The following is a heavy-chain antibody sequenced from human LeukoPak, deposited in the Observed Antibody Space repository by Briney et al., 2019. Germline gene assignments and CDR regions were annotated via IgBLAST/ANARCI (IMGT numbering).Heavy chain of an antibody. Sequence: GGSLRLSCAASGFTFSSRDMNWVRQAPGTGLEWISYIGISETATLYADSLKGRFTISRDNAKDSVYLQMNRLTVEDTAVYYCATDTPRHLDFGHWGQGTLVTVS. CDR3: ATDTPRHLDFGH. V-gene: IGHV3-48*03. CDR2: IGISETAT. J-gene: IGHJ4*02. CDR1: GFTFSSRD.